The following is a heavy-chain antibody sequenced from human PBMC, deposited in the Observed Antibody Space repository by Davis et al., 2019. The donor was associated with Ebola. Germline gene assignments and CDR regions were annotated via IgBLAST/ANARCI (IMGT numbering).Heavy chain of an antibody. Sequence: GESLKISCAASGFTVSSNYMSCVRQAPGKGLEWVSIIYSGGSTDYADSVKGRFTISRDNSKNTLYLQMNSLRAEDTAVYYCQGVGSGWIREVDHWGQGTLVTVSS. CDR3: QGVGSGWIREVDH. J-gene: IGHJ4*02. CDR2: IYSGGST. CDR1: GFTVSSNY. D-gene: IGHD6-19*01. V-gene: IGHV3-66*02.